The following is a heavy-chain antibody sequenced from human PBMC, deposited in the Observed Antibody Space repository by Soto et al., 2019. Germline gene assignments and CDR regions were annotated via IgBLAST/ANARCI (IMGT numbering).Heavy chain of an antibody. CDR1: VYTFTSYG. D-gene: IGHD6-13*01. V-gene: IGHV1-18*04. J-gene: IGHJ4*02. Sequence: XSVKVSCKASVYTFTSYGISWVRQAPGQGLEWMGWISAYNGNTNYAQKLQGRVTMTTDTSTSTAYMELRSLRSDDTAVYYCARDFASSSWNYFDYWGQGTLVTVSS. CDR2: ISAYNGNT. CDR3: ARDFASSSWNYFDY.